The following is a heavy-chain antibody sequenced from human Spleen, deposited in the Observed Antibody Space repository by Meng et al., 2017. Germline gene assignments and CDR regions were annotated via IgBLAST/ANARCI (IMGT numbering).Heavy chain of an antibody. D-gene: IGHD3-16*01. CDR2: VYYSGST. CDR1: CGSLRIVRCY. V-gene: IGHV4-39*07. J-gene: IGHJ5*02. Sequence: QAQVSCPGLCTPPQTPPPPRALLCGSLRIVRCYGNWTRQAPGKGLEWIGSVYYSGSTYYNPSLESRVTISVDTSKNQFSLKLSSVTAADTAVYYCARDLWELRYKAPFDPWGQGILVTVSS. CDR3: ARDLWELRYKAPFDP.